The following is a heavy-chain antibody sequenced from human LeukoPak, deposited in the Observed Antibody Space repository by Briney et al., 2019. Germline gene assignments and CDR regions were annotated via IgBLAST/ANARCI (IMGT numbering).Heavy chain of an antibody. CDR1: GDSISSSESH. V-gene: IGHV4-39*01. Sequence: SETLSLTCSVSGDSISSSESHWGWIRQTPGKGLEWIESMSYSGSTYYNPSLQSRVTISVDTSKNQFSLKLSSVTAADTAVYYCARHYYDSSGYLYDYYYYGMDVRGQGTTVTVSS. D-gene: IGHD3-22*01. J-gene: IGHJ6*02. CDR3: ARHYYDSSGYLYDYYYYGMDV. CDR2: MSYSGST.